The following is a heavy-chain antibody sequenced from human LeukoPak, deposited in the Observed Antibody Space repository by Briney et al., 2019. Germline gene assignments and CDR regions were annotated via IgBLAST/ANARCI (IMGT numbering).Heavy chain of an antibody. Sequence: GASVKVSCKASGGTFSSYAISWVRQAPGQGLEWMGGIIPIFGTANYAQKFQGRVTITADESTSTAYMELSSLRSEDTAVYYCARKYDSGGYYPYWGQGTLVTVSS. J-gene: IGHJ4*02. CDR3: ARKYDSGGYYPY. D-gene: IGHD3-22*01. CDR2: IIPIFGTA. V-gene: IGHV1-69*13. CDR1: GGTFSSYA.